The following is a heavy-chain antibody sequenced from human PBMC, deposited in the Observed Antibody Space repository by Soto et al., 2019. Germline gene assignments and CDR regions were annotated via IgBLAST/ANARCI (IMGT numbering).Heavy chain of an antibody. CDR2: FDPEDGET. CDR1: GYTLTELS. CDR3: ATDLGGGSYYSRHFDY. Sequence: ASVKVSCKVSGYTLTELSMHWVRQAPGKGLEWMGGFDPEDGETIYAQKFQCRVTMTEDTSTDTAYMELSSLRSEDTAVYYCATDLGGGSYYSRHFDYWGQGTLVTVSS. V-gene: IGHV1-24*01. J-gene: IGHJ4*02. D-gene: IGHD1-26*01.